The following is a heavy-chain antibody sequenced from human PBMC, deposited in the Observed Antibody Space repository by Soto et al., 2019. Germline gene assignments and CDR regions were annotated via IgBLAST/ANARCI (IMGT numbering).Heavy chain of an antibody. V-gene: IGHV4-39*01. CDR3: GVVDSTGNCFEP. CDR1: GGSISSSDFY. J-gene: IGHJ5*02. D-gene: IGHD6-19*01. CDR2: MYYSGTT. Sequence: QLQLQESGPGLVKPSETLSLTCTVSGGSISSSDFYWGWLRQPPGKGLDFIGSMYYSGTTYYHPFLKTRVTIPVVWSNSQSSLKLISLTAANTAVYYCGVVDSTGNCFEPWGQGARLTVSS.